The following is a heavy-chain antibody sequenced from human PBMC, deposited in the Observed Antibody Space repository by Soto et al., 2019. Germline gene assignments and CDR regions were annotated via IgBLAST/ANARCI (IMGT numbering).Heavy chain of an antibody. CDR1: GFTVSSNY. D-gene: IGHD3-3*01. V-gene: IGHV3-53*01. Sequence: PGGSLRLSCAASGFTVSSNYMSWVRQAPGKGLEWVSVIYSGGSTYYADSVKGRFTISRDNSKNTLYLQMNGLRAEDTAVYYCARGNDFWSGYPQIDYWRQRTLVTVSS. CDR3: ARGNDFWSGYPQIDY. J-gene: IGHJ4*02. CDR2: IYSGGST.